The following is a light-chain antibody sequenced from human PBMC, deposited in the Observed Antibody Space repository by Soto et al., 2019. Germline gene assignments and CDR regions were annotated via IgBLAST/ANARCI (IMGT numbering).Light chain of an antibody. CDR1: QHISTF. V-gene: IGKV1-39*01. CDR3: QQSYSTWCS. J-gene: IGKJ2*02. CDR2: AAS. Sequence: DIQMTQSPTSLSASVGDRVTITCRASQHISTFLNWYQQEPGKAPKLLIYAASSLLGGVPSRFSGSGSGTAFTLTITSLQPEDFASYYCQQSYSTWCSFGQGTKLEIK.